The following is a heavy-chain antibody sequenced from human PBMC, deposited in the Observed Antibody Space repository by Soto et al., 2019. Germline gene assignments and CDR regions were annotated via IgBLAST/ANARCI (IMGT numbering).Heavy chain of an antibody. V-gene: IGHV3-15*07. CDR1: GLPISNAW. D-gene: IGHD2-15*01. Sequence: EVQLVESGGGFIQPGGSLRLSCAASGLPISNAWMNWVRQAPGKGLEWVGRIKTKTEGGPTDYAAAVKGRFTVSRDDSKNTRYPQRNSLKTEDTAVYYWTTGSVEGVWGQGTTVTVSS. CDR2: IKTKTEGGPT. J-gene: IGHJ6*02. CDR3: TTGSVEGV.